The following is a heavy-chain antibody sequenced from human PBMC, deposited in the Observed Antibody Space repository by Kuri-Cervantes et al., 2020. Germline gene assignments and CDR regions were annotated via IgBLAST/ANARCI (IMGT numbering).Heavy chain of an antibody. CDR2: ISWNSGSI. D-gene: IGHD2-2*01. Sequence: SLKISCAASGFTFDDYAMHWVRQALGKGLEWVSGISWNSGSIGYADSVKGRFTISRDNAKNSLYLQMNSLRAEDTALYYCAKGSSSTSLAVDYWGQGTPVTVSS. CDR1: GFTFDDYA. CDR3: AKGSSSTSLAVDY. J-gene: IGHJ4*02. V-gene: IGHV3-9*01.